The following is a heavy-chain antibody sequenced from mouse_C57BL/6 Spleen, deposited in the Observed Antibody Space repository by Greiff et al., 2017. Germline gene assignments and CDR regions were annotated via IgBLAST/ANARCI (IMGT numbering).Heavy chain of an antibody. CDR2: INPSNGGT. CDR3: ARARGGLGGDY. CDR1: GYTFTSYW. Sequence: QVQLQQSGTELVKPGASVKLSCKASGYTFTSYWMHWVKQRPGQGLEWIGNINPSNGGTNYNEKFKSKATLTVDKSSSTAYMQRSSLTSEDPAVYYCARARGGLGGDYWGQGTTLTVSS. J-gene: IGHJ2*01. V-gene: IGHV1-53*01. D-gene: IGHD4-1*01.